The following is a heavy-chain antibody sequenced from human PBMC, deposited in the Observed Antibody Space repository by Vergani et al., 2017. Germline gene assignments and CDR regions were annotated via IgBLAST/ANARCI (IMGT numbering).Heavy chain of an antibody. D-gene: IGHD2-2*01. CDR3: AKGVYCSSTSCDEGRGYYYGMGF. CDR1: GFSFNSYW. V-gene: IGHV3-74*03. CDR2: MKSGGSIT. Sequence: DVHLAESGGGFFQPGGSLRLSCSASGFSFNSYWMHWVRQVPGKGLLWVSRMKSGGSITAYADSVKGRFTISRDNAQNTLYLQMNSLRADDTAVYYCAKGVYCSSTSCDEGRGYYYGMGFWGQGTTVTFSS. J-gene: IGHJ6*02.